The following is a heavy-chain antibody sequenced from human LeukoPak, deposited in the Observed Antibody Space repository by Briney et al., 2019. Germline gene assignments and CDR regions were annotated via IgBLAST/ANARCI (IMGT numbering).Heavy chain of an antibody. CDR1: GGSFSGYY. CDR3: ARGGPTVTTRPFDY. D-gene: IGHD4-17*01. CDR2: INHSGST. V-gene: IGHV4-34*01. Sequence: PSETLSLTCAVYGGSFSGYYWSWIRQPPGKGLEWIREINHSGSTNYNPSLKSRVTISVDTSKNQFSLKLSSVTAADTAVYYCARGGPTVTTRPFDYWGQGTLVTVSS. J-gene: IGHJ4*02.